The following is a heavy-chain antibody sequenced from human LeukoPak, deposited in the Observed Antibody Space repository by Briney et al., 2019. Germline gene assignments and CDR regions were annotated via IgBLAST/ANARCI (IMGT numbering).Heavy chain of an antibody. J-gene: IGHJ4*02. V-gene: IGHV1-69*04. CDR1: GGTFSSYA. CDR3: APMANYGDYVRFDY. D-gene: IGHD4-17*01. CDR2: IIPILGIA. Sequence: SVKVSCKASGGTFSSYAISWVRQAPGQGLEWMGRIIPILGIANYAQKFQGRVTITTDKSTSTAYMELSSLRSEDTAVYYCAPMANYGDYVRFDYWGQGTLVTVSS.